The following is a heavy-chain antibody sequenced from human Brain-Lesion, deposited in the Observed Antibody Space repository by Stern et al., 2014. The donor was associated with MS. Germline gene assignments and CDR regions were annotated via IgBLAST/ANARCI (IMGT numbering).Heavy chain of an antibody. Sequence: VQLVESGPGLVKPSETLSLTCTVSGGSINTNNYYWGWLRQPPGQGLEWIGNIYFSASTFYSPSPKSRVTTSVANTKKPALLKLSFVTAADTAVYYCARTGDDFGDYSLSYWGQGTLVTVSS. CDR3: ARTGDDFGDYSLSY. CDR2: IYFSAST. CDR1: GGSINTNNYY. V-gene: IGHV4-39*01. D-gene: IGHD4-17*01. J-gene: IGHJ4*02.